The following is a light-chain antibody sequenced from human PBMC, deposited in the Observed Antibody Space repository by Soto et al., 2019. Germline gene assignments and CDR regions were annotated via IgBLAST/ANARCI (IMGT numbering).Light chain of an antibody. CDR3: QQYDSYSWT. CDR1: QIISSW. V-gene: IGKV1-5*01. Sequence: DIQMTQSPSTLSASVGYRFTITCRASQIISSWLAWYQQKPGKAPKLLIYDASSLESGVPSRFSGSGSGTEFTLTITSLQRDDFATYSCQQYDSYSWTFGQGTTGDIK. J-gene: IGKJ1*01. CDR2: DAS.